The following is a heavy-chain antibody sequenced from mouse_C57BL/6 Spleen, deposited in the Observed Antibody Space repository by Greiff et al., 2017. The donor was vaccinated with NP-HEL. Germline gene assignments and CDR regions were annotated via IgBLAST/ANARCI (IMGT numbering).Heavy chain of an antibody. D-gene: IGHD2-2*01. Sequence: QVQLQQPGAELVKPGASVKLSCKASGYTFPSYWMHWVKQRPGQGLEWIGMIHPNSGSTNYNEKFKSKATLTVDKSSSTAYMQLSSLTSEDSAVYYCARRGGYEEGAMDYWGQGTSVTVSS. J-gene: IGHJ4*01. CDR2: IHPNSGST. V-gene: IGHV1-64*01. CDR1: GYTFPSYW. CDR3: ARRGGYEEGAMDY.